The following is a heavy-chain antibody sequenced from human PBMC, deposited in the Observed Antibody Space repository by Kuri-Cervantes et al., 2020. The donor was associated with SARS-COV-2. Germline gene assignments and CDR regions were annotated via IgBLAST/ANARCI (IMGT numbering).Heavy chain of an antibody. Sequence: LSLTCAASGFTFSGHWIHWVRQAPGKGLVWVSRINPDGSYTNNADSVKGRFTLSRDNAKNMLFLQMNSLRAEDTAVYYCVRDGDHWNFDYWGQGALVTVSS. J-gene: IGHJ4*02. CDR1: GFTFSGHW. CDR2: INPDGSYT. D-gene: IGHD1-1*01. V-gene: IGHV3-74*01. CDR3: VRDGDHWNFDY.